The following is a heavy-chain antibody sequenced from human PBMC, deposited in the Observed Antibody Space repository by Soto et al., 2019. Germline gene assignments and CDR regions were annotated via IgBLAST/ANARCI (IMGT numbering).Heavy chain of an antibody. J-gene: IGHJ6*02. D-gene: IGHD6-19*01. Sequence: QVQLVQSGAAVKKPGSSVKVSCKASGGTLSTNAISWVRQAPGQGLEWMGAIIPMFGSPKYAQNFQGRVTITADNPTSTVYMELISLTSADTAVYSCARGGFVAGLYNAMDAWGQGTTVAVTS. CDR3: ARGGFVAGLYNAMDA. V-gene: IGHV1-69*06. CDR1: GGTLSTNA. CDR2: IIPMFGSP.